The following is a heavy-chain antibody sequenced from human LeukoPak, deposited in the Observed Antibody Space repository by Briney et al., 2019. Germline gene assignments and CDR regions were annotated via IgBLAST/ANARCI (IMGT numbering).Heavy chain of an antibody. J-gene: IGHJ4*02. CDR2: ISYDGSDK. V-gene: IGHV3-30*03. D-gene: IGHD2-2*01. Sequence: GGSLRLSCADSGLSFSSYGMHWVRQTPGKGLEWVAAISYDGSDKHYEDSVRGRFTISRDNSKKTTYLQMDSLRADDTAVYYCARDSYSHSTSGYYVFDYWGRGTLVIVSS. CDR3: ARDSYSHSTSGYYVFDY. CDR1: GLSFSSYG.